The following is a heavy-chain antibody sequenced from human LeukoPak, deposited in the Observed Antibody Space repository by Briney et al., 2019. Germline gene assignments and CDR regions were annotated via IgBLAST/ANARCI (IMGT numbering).Heavy chain of an antibody. Sequence: GGSLRLSCVASGFTFSSYAMSWVRQAPGKGLEWVSAISGSGGSTYYADSVKGRFSVSRDNSKKTLYLQMNSLRGEDTAVYYCAKDFRIGYSAHFDYWGQGALVTVSS. J-gene: IGHJ4*02. V-gene: IGHV3-23*01. D-gene: IGHD2-21*01. CDR1: GFTFSSYA. CDR2: ISGSGGST. CDR3: AKDFRIGYSAHFDY.